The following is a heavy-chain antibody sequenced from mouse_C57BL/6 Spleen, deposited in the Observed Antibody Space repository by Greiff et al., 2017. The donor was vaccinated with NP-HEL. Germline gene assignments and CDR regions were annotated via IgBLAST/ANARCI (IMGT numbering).Heavy chain of an antibody. Sequence: EVQLQQSGPELVKPGASVKISCKASGYTFTDYYMNWVKQSHGKSLEWIGDINPNNGGTSYNQKFKGKATLTVDKSSSTAYMELRSLTSEDSAVYYCAREKGSGYAGFAYWGQGTLVTVSA. CDR3: AREKGSGYAGFAY. D-gene: IGHD3-2*02. J-gene: IGHJ3*01. CDR2: INPNNGGT. CDR1: GYTFTDYY. V-gene: IGHV1-26*01.